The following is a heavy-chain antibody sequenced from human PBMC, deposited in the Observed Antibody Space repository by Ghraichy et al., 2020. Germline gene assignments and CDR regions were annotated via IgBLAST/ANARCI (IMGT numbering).Heavy chain of an antibody. Sequence: SETLSLTCAVYGGSFSGYYWSWIRQPPGKGLEWIGEINHSGSTNYNPSLKSRVTISVDTSKNQFSLKLSSVTAADTAVYYCARYSSSPDWYFDLWGRGTLVTVSS. CDR2: INHSGST. J-gene: IGHJ2*01. CDR1: GGSFSGYY. D-gene: IGHD6-6*01. V-gene: IGHV4-34*01. CDR3: ARYSSSPDWYFDL.